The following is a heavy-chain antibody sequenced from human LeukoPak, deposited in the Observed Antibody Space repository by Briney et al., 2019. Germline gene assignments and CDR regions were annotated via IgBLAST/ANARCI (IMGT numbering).Heavy chain of an antibody. J-gene: IGHJ4*02. V-gene: IGHV4-39*07. D-gene: IGHD5-12*01. CDR2: IYYSGST. CDR3: ARVSGYDWESFYDY. CDR1: GGSISSSSYY. Sequence: PSETLSLTCTVSGGSISSSSYYWGWIRQPPGKGLEWIGSIYYSGSTNYNPSLKSRVTISVGTSKNQFSLKLSSVTAADTAMYYCARVSGYDWESFYDYWGQGSLVTVSS.